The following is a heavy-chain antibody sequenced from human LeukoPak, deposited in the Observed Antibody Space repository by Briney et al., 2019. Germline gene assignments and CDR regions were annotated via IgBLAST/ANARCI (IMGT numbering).Heavy chain of an antibody. V-gene: IGHV1-46*01. D-gene: IGHD3-16*01. CDR3: ARDVERLGYASDI. J-gene: IGHJ3*02. CDR1: GYTFTNYY. Sequence: ASVKVSCKASGYTFTNYYIHWVRQAPGQGLEWMGIINPSGDNTWYAQKFQGRVTMTRDMSTSTAYMELSSLRSEDTAVYYCARDVERLGYASDIWGQGTMVTVSS. CDR2: INPSGDNT.